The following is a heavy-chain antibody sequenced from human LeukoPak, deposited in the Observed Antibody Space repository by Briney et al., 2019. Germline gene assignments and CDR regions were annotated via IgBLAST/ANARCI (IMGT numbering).Heavy chain of an antibody. V-gene: IGHV3-21*01. CDR2: ISYSSTYI. D-gene: IGHD3-10*01. Sequence: PGGSLRLSCAASEFSISTYSMNWVRQAPGRGLEWVSSISYSSTYIYYADSVKGRFTISRDNSKNTLYLQMNSLRAEDTAVYYCARGAVWGDYFDYWGQGTLVTVSS. CDR1: EFSISTYS. CDR3: ARGAVWGDYFDY. J-gene: IGHJ4*02.